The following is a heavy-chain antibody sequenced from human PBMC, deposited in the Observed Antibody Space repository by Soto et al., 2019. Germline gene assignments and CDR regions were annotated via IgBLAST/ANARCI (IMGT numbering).Heavy chain of an antibody. J-gene: IGHJ4*02. Sequence: GGSLRLSCAASGFTFSSYSMNWVRQAPGKGLEWVSSISSSSSYIYYADSVKGRFTISRDNAKNSLYLQMNSLRAEDPAVYYCARDRDVYSSSFDYWGQGTLVTVSS. CDR3: ARDRDVYSSSFDY. CDR2: ISSSSSYI. V-gene: IGHV3-21*01. D-gene: IGHD6-6*01. CDR1: GFTFSSYS.